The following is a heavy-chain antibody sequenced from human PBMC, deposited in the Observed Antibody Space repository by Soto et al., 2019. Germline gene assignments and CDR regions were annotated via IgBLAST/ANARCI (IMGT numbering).Heavy chain of an antibody. Sequence: EVQLVESGGGLVQPGGSLKVSCTGFGFNFSGSALHWVRQPSGKGLEWVGRIRVKTKTYATSYATSVQGRFFLSRDNSKNTAYWQMNSLRDDDPGVYYCTGRGGDSPQDIWGPGTLVTVSS. CDR3: TGRGGDSPQDI. J-gene: IGHJ4*02. CDR1: GFNFSGSA. V-gene: IGHV3-73*01. CDR2: IRVKTKTYAT. D-gene: IGHD4-17*01.